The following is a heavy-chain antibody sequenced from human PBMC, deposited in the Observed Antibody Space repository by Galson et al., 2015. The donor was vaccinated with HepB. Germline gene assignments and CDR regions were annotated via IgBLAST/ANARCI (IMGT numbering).Heavy chain of an antibody. CDR1: GFTFGSYG. D-gene: IGHD1-26*01. J-gene: IGHJ3*01. V-gene: IGHV3-30*18. CDR3: AKEDWGATGRAFGV. Sequence: SLRLSCAASGFTFGSYGMHWVRQAPGKGLEWLAGIRYDGSTQNYADSVKGRFTISRDNSKNTLYLQMNSLRGEDTAVYYCAKEDWGATGRAFGVWGQGTLVTVSS. CDR2: IRYDGSTQ.